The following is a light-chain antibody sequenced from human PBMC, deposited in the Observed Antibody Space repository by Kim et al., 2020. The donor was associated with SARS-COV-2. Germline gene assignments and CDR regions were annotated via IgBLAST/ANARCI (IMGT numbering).Light chain of an antibody. Sequence: DIQMTQSPSTLSASIGDRVTITCRASQSISTWVAWYQQKPGKAPKLLIYKASTLQSGVPSRFSGSGSGTDFTLTINNLQPDDFASYYCQQYNDHSYTFGQGTKLEI. CDR3: QQYNDHSYT. CDR1: QSISTW. J-gene: IGKJ2*01. CDR2: KAS. V-gene: IGKV1-5*03.